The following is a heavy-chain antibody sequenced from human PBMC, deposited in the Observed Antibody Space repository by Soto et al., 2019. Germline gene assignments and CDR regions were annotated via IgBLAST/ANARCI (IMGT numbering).Heavy chain of an antibody. CDR3: ARHLYDFWSKLSDGMDV. Sequence: QLQLQESGPGLVKPSETLSLTCTVAGSSISSSSYYWGWIRQPPGKGLEWIGAIYYSGSTYYNPSLKSPATISVDTAQNQFTLSLSSATAADTAVYYCARHLYDFWSKLSDGMDVWGQGTTVTVSS. CDR1: GSSISSSSYY. J-gene: IGHJ6*02. CDR2: IYYSGST. D-gene: IGHD3-3*01. V-gene: IGHV4-39*01.